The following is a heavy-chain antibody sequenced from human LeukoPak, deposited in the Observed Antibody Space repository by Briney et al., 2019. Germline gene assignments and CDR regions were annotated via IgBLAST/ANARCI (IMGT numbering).Heavy chain of an antibody. Sequence: SETLSLTCTVSGGSISSGSYYWSWIRQPAGKGLEWIGRIYTSGSTNYNPSLKSRVTISVDTSKNQFSLKLSSVTAADTAVYYCARGDCSTSCYADYWGQGTLVTVSS. J-gene: IGHJ4*02. CDR3: ARGDCSTSCYADY. D-gene: IGHD2-2*01. CDR2: IYTSGST. V-gene: IGHV4-61*02. CDR1: GGSISSGSYY.